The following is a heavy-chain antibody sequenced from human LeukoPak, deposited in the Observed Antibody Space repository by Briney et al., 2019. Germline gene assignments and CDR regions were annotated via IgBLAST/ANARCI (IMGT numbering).Heavy chain of an antibody. D-gene: IGHD1-26*01. Sequence: SETLSLTCTVSGGSISSSSYYWSWIRQPPGKGLEWIGYIYYSGSTNYNPSLKSRVTISVDTSKNQFSLKLSSVTAADTAVYYCARGLVGATGDAFDIWGQGTMVTVSS. CDR1: GGSISSSSYY. J-gene: IGHJ3*02. CDR2: IYYSGST. V-gene: IGHV4-61*05. CDR3: ARGLVGATGDAFDI.